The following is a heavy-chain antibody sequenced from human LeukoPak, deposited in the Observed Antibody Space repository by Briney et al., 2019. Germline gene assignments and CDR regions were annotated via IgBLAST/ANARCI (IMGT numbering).Heavy chain of an antibody. J-gene: IGHJ6*03. D-gene: IGHD6-19*01. Sequence: GGSLRLSCAASGFTFSIYGLHWVRQAPGKGLEWVAFIRFDGSSKYYADSVKGRFTISRDNSKNTLYLQMNSLRAEDTAVYYCARLCYSSGWYSSNYYYYMDVWGKGTTVTISS. CDR1: GFTFSIYG. CDR2: IRFDGSSK. CDR3: ARLCYSSGWYSSNYYYYMDV. V-gene: IGHV3-30*02.